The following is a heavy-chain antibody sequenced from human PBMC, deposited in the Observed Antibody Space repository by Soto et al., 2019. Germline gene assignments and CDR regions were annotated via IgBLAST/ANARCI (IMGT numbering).Heavy chain of an antibody. CDR3: ARTTMTFYYFDF. Sequence: GASVKVSCKASGYTFTSYYMHWVRQAPGQGLEWMGVIEPSGGSRSYTQKFQGRVTMTRDTSTSTVYMELSSLRSEDTAVYYCARTTMTFYYFDFWGQGTLVTVS. CDR2: IEPSGGSR. CDR1: GYTFTSYY. J-gene: IGHJ4*02. D-gene: IGHD4-17*01. V-gene: IGHV1-46*01.